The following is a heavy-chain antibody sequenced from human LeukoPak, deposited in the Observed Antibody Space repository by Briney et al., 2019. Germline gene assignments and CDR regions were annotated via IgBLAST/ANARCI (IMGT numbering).Heavy chain of an antibody. Sequence: PGGSLRLSCAASGFTFSSYGMHWVRQAPGKGLEWVAFIRFDGSNKYYADSVKGRFTISRDNSKNTLYLQMNSLRAEDTAVYYCAKDPPPTTMMRFYYDYWGQGTLVTVSS. V-gene: IGHV3-30*02. CDR2: IRFDGSNK. CDR1: GFTFSSYG. CDR3: AKDPPPTTMMRFYYDY. J-gene: IGHJ4*02. D-gene: IGHD3-22*01.